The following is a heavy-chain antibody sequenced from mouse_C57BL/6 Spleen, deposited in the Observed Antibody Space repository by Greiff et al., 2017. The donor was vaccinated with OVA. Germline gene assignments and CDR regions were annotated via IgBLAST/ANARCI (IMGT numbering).Heavy chain of an antibody. D-gene: IGHD2-4*01. V-gene: IGHV5-17*01. CDR2: ISSGSSTI. Sequence: EVMLVESGGGLVKTGGSLKLSCAASGFTFSDYGMHWVRQAPEKGLEWVAYISSGSSTIYYADTVKGRFTISRDNAKNTLFLQMTSLRSEDTAMYYCARGGDYDVPLYFDYWGQGTTLTVSS. CDR1: GFTFSDYG. CDR3: ARGGDYDVPLYFDY. J-gene: IGHJ2*01.